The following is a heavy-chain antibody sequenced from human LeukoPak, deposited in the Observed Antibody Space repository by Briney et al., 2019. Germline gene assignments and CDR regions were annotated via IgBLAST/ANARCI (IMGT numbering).Heavy chain of an antibody. CDR3: AKSGGSSSSLLDY. V-gene: IGHV3-9*01. J-gene: IGHJ4*02. CDR1: GFTFGDYA. D-gene: IGHD6-6*01. Sequence: PGRSLRLSCAASGFTFGDYAMHWVRQATGKGLEWVSGISWNSGSIGYADSVKGRFTISRDNAKNSLYLQMNSLRAEDTALYYCAKSGGSSSSLLDYWGQGTLVTVSS. CDR2: ISWNSGSI.